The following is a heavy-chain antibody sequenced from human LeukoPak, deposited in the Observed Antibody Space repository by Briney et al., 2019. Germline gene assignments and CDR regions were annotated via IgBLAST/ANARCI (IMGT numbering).Heavy chain of an antibody. J-gene: IGHJ5*02. CDR2: ISAYNGNT. D-gene: IGHD6-13*01. Sequence: ASVKVSCKASGYTFTSYGISWVRQAPGQGLEWMGWISAYNGNTNYAQKLQGRVTMTTDTSTSTAYMELRSLRSDDTAVYYCASLQSSSWHNWFDPWGQGTLVTVSS. CDR1: GYTFTSYG. CDR3: ASLQSSSWHNWFDP. V-gene: IGHV1-18*01.